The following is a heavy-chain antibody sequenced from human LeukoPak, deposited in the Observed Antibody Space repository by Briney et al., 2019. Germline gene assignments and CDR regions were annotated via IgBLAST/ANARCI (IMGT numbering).Heavy chain of an antibody. CDR1: GGSISSYY. J-gene: IGHJ1*01. V-gene: IGHV4-4*07. D-gene: IGHD3-22*01. CDR3: ASYAYYYDSSGYEYFQH. Sequence: PSEPLSLTCTVSGGSISSYYWSWIRQPAGKGLEWIGRIYTSGSTNYNPSLKSRVTMSVDTSKNQFSLKLSSVTAADTAVYYCASYAYYYDSSGYEYFQHWGQGTLVTVSS. CDR2: IYTSGST.